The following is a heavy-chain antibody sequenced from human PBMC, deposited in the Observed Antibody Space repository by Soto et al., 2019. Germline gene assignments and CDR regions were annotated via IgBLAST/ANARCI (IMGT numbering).Heavy chain of an antibody. D-gene: IGHD6-6*01. CDR3: AKSPQQSIAARFDY. Sequence: GGSLRLSCAASGFTFSSYAMSWVRQAPGKGLEWVSAISGSGSSTYYADSVKGRFTISRDNSKNTLYLQMNSLRAEDTAVYYCAKSPQQSIAARFDYWGQGTLVTVSS. J-gene: IGHJ4*02. CDR2: ISGSGSST. CDR1: GFTFSSYA. V-gene: IGHV3-23*01.